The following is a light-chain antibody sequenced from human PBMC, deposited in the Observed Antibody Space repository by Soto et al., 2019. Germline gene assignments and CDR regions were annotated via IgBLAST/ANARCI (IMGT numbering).Light chain of an antibody. J-gene: IGKJ2*02. CDR3: QQSYSTPRT. V-gene: IGKV1-39*01. CDR2: AAS. Sequence: DIQMTQSPSSLSASVGDRVTITCRASQSISSYLNWYQQKPGKAPKLLIYAASSLQSGVPSRFSGSGSGTDFTLTISSLQPEDFATYSCQQSYSTPRTFGQGNKLEIK. CDR1: QSISSY.